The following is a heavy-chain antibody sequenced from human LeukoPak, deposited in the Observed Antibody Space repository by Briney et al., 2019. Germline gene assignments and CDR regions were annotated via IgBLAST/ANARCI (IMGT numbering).Heavy chain of an antibody. J-gene: IGHJ4*02. Sequence: GGSLRLSCAASGFTFSSYGMHWVRQAPGKGLEWVALIWYDGSNKYYTDSVKGRLTISRDNSKNTLYLQMNSLRAEDTAVYCCAREGPRGNSQFDYWGQGTLVTVSS. D-gene: IGHD2/OR15-2a*01. CDR3: AREGPRGNSQFDY. CDR1: GFTFSSYG. V-gene: IGHV3-33*01. CDR2: IWYDGSNK.